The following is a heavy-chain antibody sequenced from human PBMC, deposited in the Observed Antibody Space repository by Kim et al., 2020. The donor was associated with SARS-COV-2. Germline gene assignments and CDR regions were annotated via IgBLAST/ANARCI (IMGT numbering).Heavy chain of an antibody. V-gene: IGHV4-34*01. D-gene: IGHD6-13*01. Sequence: PSLKSRVTISVDTLKNQFAPERSSVTDAGTAVYYCARGRGAAAGAFDIWGQGTLVTVSS. J-gene: IGHJ3*02. CDR3: ARGRGAAAGAFDI.